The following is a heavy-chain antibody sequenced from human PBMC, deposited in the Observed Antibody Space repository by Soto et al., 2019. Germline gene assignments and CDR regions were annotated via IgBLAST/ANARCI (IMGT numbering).Heavy chain of an antibody. CDR1: GFTFSRDG. CDR2: VTDNGRST. V-gene: IGHV3-23*01. D-gene: IGHD4-17*01. J-gene: IGHJ4*02. Sequence: GGSLRLSCAASGFTFSRDGMSWVRQAPGKGLEWVSRVTDNGRSTYYADSVKGRFTISRDNTKNTLFLQMNSLRAEDTAVYYCAKERATTTAFDSWGQGALVTVSS. CDR3: AKERATTTAFDS.